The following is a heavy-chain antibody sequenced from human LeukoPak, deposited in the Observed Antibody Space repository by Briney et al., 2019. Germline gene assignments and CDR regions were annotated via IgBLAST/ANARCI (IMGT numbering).Heavy chain of an antibody. CDR3: AKDYRMTMVTTPPRWFDP. V-gene: IGHV3-23*01. D-gene: IGHD4-17*01. CDR1: GFTFSSYA. Sequence: GGSLRLSCAASGFTFSSYAMSWVRQAPGKGLEWVSAISGSGGSTYYADSVKGRFTISRDNSKNTLYLQMNSLRAEDTAVYYCAKDYRMTMVTTPPRWFDPWGQGTLVTVSS. J-gene: IGHJ5*02. CDR2: ISGSGGST.